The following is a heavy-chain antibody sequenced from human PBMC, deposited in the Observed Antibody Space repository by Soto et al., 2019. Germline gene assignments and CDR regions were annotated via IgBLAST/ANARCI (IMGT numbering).Heavy chain of an antibody. CDR3: ARHPERIAQIGWFDP. V-gene: IGHV3-48*01. D-gene: IGHD6-13*01. CDR2: ISNSSSTI. CDR1: GFTFSSYS. J-gene: IGHJ5*02. Sequence: PGGSLRLSCAASGFTFSSYSMNWVRQAPGKGLERVSYISNSSSTIYYADSVKGRFTISRDNAKNSLYLQMNSLRAEDTAVYYCARHPERIAQIGWFDPWGQGTLVTVSS.